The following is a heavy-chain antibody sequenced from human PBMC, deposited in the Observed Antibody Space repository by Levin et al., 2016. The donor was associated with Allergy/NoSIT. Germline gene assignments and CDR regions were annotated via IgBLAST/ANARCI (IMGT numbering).Heavy chain of an antibody. CDR2: TYYRANWNV. V-gene: IGHV6-1*01. J-gene: IGHJ6*02. Sequence: SETLSLTCAISGDSVSTQSAGWNWIRQSPSRGLEWLGRTYYRANWNVDYSSSVRGRITISPDTARNQVSLQLRSVTPDDSSVYFCARDKGDWARPLYGMDVWGQGITVTVSS. D-gene: IGHD2-21*01. CDR3: ARDKGDWARPLYGMDV. CDR1: GDSVSTQSAG.